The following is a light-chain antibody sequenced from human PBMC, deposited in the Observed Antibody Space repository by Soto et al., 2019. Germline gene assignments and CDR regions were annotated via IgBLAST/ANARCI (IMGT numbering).Light chain of an antibody. Sequence: QSVLTQPPSVSGTLGQGVTISCSGSTSNIGENSVGWFQQLPGTAPKVVIYVTNKRPSGVPDRFSGYKSCTSAYLAISGLNSADEADYYCAAWDGSLNGHVFGTGTKLTVL. CDR3: AAWDGSLNGHV. CDR2: VTN. CDR1: TSNIGENS. J-gene: IGLJ1*01. V-gene: IGLV1-44*01.